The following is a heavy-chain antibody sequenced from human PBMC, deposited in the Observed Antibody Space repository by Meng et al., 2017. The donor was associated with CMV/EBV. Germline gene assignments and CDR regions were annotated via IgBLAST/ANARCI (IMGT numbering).Heavy chain of an antibody. D-gene: IGHD6-19*01. CDR2: INHSGST. V-gene: IGHV4-34*01. CDR1: GGSFSGYY. Sequence: QVQLQQCGAGLLXXXXXLXLTCAVYGGSFSGYYWSWIRQPPGKGLEWIGEINHSGSTNYNPSLKSRVTISVDTSKNQFSLKLSSVTAADTAVYYCARGEFSSGRIDYWGQGTLVTVSS. J-gene: IGHJ4*02. CDR3: ARGEFSSGRIDY.